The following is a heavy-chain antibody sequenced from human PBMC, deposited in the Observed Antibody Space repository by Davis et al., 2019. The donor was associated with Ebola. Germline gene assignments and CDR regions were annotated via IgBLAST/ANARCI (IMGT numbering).Heavy chain of an antibody. CDR2: IKQDGSEK. CDR1: GFTFSSYW. J-gene: IGHJ6*02. D-gene: IGHD6-6*01. V-gene: IGHV3-7*04. CDR3: ARVGGQLVYYYYGMDV. Sequence: GESLKISCAASGFTFSSYWMSWVRQAPGKGLEWVANIKQDGSEKYYVDSVKGRFTISRDNAKNSLYLQMNSLRAEDTAVYYCARVGGQLVYYYYGMDVWGQGTTVTVPS.